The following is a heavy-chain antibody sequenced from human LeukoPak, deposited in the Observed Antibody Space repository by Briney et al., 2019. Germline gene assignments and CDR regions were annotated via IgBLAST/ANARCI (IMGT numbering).Heavy chain of an antibody. CDR2: ISISSNYI. CDR3: AREVQLERLGFGKEGSAFDY. V-gene: IGHV3-21*01. CDR1: GFSFSSYS. D-gene: IGHD1-1*01. Sequence: GGSLRLSCAASGFSFSSYSMKWVRQAPGKGLEWVSSISISSNYIYYADSVKGRFTISRDNAKNSLYLQMNSLRAEDTAVYYCAREVQLERLGFGKEGSAFDYWGQGTLVTVSS. J-gene: IGHJ4*02.